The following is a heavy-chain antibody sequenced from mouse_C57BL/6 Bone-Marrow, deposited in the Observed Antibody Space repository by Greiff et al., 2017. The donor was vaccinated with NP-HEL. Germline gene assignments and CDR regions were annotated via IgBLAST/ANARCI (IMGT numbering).Heavy chain of an antibody. CDR1: GFTFSSYA. V-gene: IGHV5-4*03. CDR2: ISDGGSYT. D-gene: IGHD2-4*01. Sequence: EVMLVESGGGLVKPGGSLKLSCAASGFTFSSYAMSWVRQTPEKRLEWVATISDGGSYTYYPDNVKGRFTISRDNAKNNLYLQMSHLKSEDTAMYYCARAPYDYPIGDYWGQGTSVTVSS. J-gene: IGHJ4*01. CDR3: ARAPYDYPIGDY.